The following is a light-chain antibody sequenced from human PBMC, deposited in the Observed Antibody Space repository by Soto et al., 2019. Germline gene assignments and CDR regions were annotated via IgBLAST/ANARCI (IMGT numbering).Light chain of an antibody. V-gene: IGLV2-8*01. CDR3: SSFAGSDSVV. CDR1: SSDVGGYNY. J-gene: IGLJ2*01. Sequence: QSALTQPPSASGSPGQSVTISCTGTSSDVGGYNYVSWYQQHAGKGPKLMIYEVTKRPSGVPDRFSGSKFGNTASLTVSGLQADDEAAYYCSSFAGSDSVVFGGGTQVPVL. CDR2: EVT.